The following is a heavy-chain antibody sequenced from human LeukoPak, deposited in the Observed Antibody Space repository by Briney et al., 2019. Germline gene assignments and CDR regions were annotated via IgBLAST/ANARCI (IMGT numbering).Heavy chain of an antibody. D-gene: IGHD6-13*01. CDR3: ARDYAHSSSWYYNWFDP. CDR1: GFTFSSYG. V-gene: IGHV3-33*01. Sequence: GGSLRLSCAASGFTFSSYGMHWVRQAPGKGLEWVAVIWYDGSNKYYADSVKGRFTISRDNSKNTLYQQMNSLRAEDTAVYYCARDYAHSSSWYYNWFDPWGQGTLVTVSS. CDR2: IWYDGSNK. J-gene: IGHJ5*02.